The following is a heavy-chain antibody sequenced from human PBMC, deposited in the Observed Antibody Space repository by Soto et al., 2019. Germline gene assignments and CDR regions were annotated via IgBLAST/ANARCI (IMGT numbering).Heavy chain of an antibody. Sequence: SETLSLTCAVSGDSFSRCGCRWTRNRQAPGKGLEWIGYIYYSGSIFYNPSFKSRVTISVDTSKNQFSLQLSSVTAADTAVYLCAREDDGGDRDYYGLDVWGQGTTVTVSS. CDR2: IYYSGSI. J-gene: IGHJ6*02. D-gene: IGHD2-21*02. CDR3: AREDDGGDRDYYGLDV. CDR1: GDSFSRCGCR. V-gene: IGHV4-30-4*08.